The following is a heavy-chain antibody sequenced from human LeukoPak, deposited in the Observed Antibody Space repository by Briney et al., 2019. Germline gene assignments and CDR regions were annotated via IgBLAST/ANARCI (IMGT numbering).Heavy chain of an antibody. D-gene: IGHD2-2*01. Sequence: GGSLRLSCAASGFTFSNYGMHWVRQAPGKGLEWVAFVRSDGDIKYYADSVKGRFTISRDNSRTTLYLQMNGLRAEDTAVYHCAKDLPAAYFDYWGQGTLVTVSS. CDR2: VRSDGDIK. CDR1: GFTFSNYG. V-gene: IGHV3-30*02. J-gene: IGHJ4*02. CDR3: AKDLPAAYFDY.